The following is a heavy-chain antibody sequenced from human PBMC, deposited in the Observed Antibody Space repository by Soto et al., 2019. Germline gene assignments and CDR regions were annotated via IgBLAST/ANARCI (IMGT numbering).Heavy chain of an antibody. CDR1: GGSISSGGYS. J-gene: IGHJ4*02. CDR2: IYHSGST. V-gene: IGHV4-30-2*01. D-gene: IGHD4-17*01. Sequence: SETLSLTCAVSGGSISSGGYSWSWIRQPPGKGLEWIGYIYHSGSTYYNPSLKSRVTISVDTSKNQFSLKLSSVTAADTAVYYCARLYGDFVDYWGQGTLVTVSS. CDR3: ARLYGDFVDY.